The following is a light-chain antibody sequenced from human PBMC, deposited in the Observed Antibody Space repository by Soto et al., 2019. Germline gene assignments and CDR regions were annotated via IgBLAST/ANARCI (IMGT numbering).Light chain of an antibody. CDR3: SSFTTSYFYV. CDR2: GVT. J-gene: IGLJ1*01. Sequence: QSVLTQPASVSGSPGQSITISCTGTSSDIGTYNYVSWYQQHPGKAPKLLIHGVTRRPSGVSSRFSASKSAYTASLTISGLQAEDEANYYCSSFTTSYFYVFGPVTKVTVL. CDR1: SSDIGTYNY. V-gene: IGLV2-14*01.